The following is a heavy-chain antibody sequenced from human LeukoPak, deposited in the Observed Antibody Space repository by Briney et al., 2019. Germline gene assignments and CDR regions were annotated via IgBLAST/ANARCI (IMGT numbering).Heavy chain of an antibody. CDR2: IDRDGSRI. D-gene: IGHD4-23*01. J-gene: IGHJ4*02. V-gene: IGHV3-74*01. CDR3: VRGNDYGGPHY. CDR1: GFTLSSDW. Sequence: GGSLRLSCVVSGFTLSSDWMSWVRQAPGKGLVWVSRIDRDGSRINYADSVKGRFTISRDNGKNTLFLQMNSLRAEDAAVYYCVRGNDYGGPHYWGQGTLVTVSS.